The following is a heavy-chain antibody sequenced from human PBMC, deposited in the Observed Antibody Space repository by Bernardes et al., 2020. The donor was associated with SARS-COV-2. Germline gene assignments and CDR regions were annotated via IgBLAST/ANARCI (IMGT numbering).Heavy chain of an antibody. Sequence: GSLRLSCAASGLFVGNTYMTWVRQAPGKGLEAVSVIYSDGPTHHADFVQGRFTISRDTSRNTVFLQMNSLRDEDTAVYYCAKARYIMAPAGYFDSWGQGTLVTVSS. CDR3: AKARYIMAPAGYFDS. J-gene: IGHJ4*02. V-gene: IGHV3-53*01. CDR1: GLFVGNTY. D-gene: IGHD3-16*01. CDR2: IYSDGPT.